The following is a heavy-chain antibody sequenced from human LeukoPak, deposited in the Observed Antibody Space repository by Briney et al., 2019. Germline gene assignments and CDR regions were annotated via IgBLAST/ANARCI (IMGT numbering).Heavy chain of an antibody. J-gene: IGHJ3*02. Sequence: ASVKVSCTASGYTFTGYYMHWVRQAPGQGLEWMGWINPNSGGTNYAQKFQGWVTMTRDTSISTAYMELSRLRSDDTAVYYCARVSGSYYHAFDIWGQGTMVTVSS. D-gene: IGHD1-26*01. CDR2: INPNSGGT. CDR3: ARVSGSYYHAFDI. CDR1: GYTFTGYY. V-gene: IGHV1-2*04.